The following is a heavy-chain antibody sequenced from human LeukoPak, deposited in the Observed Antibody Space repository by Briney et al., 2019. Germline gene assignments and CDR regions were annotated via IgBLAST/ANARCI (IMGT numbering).Heavy chain of an antibody. CDR1: GFTFDDCA. J-gene: IGHJ4*02. D-gene: IGHD6-6*01. CDR3: TKGPYSISKHIDY. V-gene: IGHV3-9*01. CDR2: VSWNGFST. Sequence: GGSLRLSCAASGFTFDDCAMHWVRHAPGKGLEWVSGVSWNGFSTDYADSVKGRFAISRDNAKNSVFLQMNSLRSEDTAVYYCTKGPYSISKHIDYWGQGILVTVSS.